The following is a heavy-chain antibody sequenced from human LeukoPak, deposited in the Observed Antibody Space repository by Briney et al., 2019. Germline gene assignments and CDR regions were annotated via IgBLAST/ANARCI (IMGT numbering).Heavy chain of an antibody. CDR2: ISSSGSTI. Sequence: PGGSLRLSCAASGFTFSSYEMNWVRQAPGKGLEWVSYISSSGSTIYYADSVKGRFTISRDNAKNSLYLQMNSLRAEDTAVYYCASLYQLHFDYWGQGTLVTVSS. CDR3: ASLYQLHFDY. V-gene: IGHV3-48*03. CDR1: GFTFSSYE. D-gene: IGHD2-2*01. J-gene: IGHJ4*02.